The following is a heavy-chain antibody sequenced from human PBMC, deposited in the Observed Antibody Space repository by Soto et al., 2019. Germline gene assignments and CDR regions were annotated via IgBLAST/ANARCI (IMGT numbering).Heavy chain of an antibody. V-gene: IGHV4-59*01. J-gene: IGHJ4*02. Sequence: QVQLQESGPGRLKPSETLSLTCTVSGGSISNYYWSWIRQPPGKGLEWIGYIYYTGSTLYNPSLKSRVTISVDTSKNQFSLKLTSVTAADTAVYYCVRWNYGDYGRPFDYWGQGTLVTVSS. CDR3: VRWNYGDYGRPFDY. D-gene: IGHD4-17*01. CDR1: GGSISNYY. CDR2: IYYTGST.